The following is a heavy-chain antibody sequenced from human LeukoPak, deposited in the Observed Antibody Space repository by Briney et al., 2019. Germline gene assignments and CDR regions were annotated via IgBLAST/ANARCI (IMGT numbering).Heavy chain of an antibody. CDR3: AKDPPPNFSYGSPNFDY. CDR2: ISGSGGST. J-gene: IGHJ4*02. V-gene: IGHV3-23*01. Sequence: PGGSLRLSCAASGFTFSSYAMSWVRQAPGKGLEWVSAISGSGGSTYYADSVKGRFTISRDNSKNTLYLQMNSLRAEDTAVYYCAKDPPPNFSYGSPNFDYWGQGPRVTVPP. D-gene: IGHD3-10*01. CDR1: GFTFSSYA.